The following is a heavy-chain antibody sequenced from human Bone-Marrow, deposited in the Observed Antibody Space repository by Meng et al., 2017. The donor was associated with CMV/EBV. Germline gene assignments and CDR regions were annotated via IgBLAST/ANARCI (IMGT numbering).Heavy chain of an antibody. CDR1: GGSVSSGSYY. CDR3: ARVGYCSSTSCPGPAAFDY. D-gene: IGHD2-2*03. CDR2: IYYSGST. Sequence: SETLSLTCTVSGGSVSSGSYYWSWIRQPPGKGLEWIGYIYYSGSTNYNPSLKSRVTISVDTSKNQFSLKLSSVTAADTAVYYCARVGYCSSTSCPGPAAFDYWGQGTLVTVSS. V-gene: IGHV4-61*01. J-gene: IGHJ4*02.